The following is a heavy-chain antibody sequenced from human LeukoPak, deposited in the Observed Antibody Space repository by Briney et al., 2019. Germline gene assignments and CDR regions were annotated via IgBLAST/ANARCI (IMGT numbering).Heavy chain of an antibody. CDR3: TRAGGNV. CDR2: IKEGGSEK. D-gene: IGHD3-16*01. CDR1: GFTFSSHW. V-gene: IGHV3-7*01. J-gene: IGHJ3*01. Sequence: GGSLRLSCAGSGFTFSSHWMNWVRQAPGKGLEWVASIKEGGSEKHYVDSVSGRFTISRDNAKNSLHLQMNSLRDEDTAVYYCTRAGGNVWGQGTLVTVSS.